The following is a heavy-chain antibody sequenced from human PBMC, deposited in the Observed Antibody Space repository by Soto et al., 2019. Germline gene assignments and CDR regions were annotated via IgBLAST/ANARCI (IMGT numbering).Heavy chain of an antibody. CDR3: ATHSKGYCSGGSCYGMDV. D-gene: IGHD2-15*01. Sequence: QVQLVQSGAEVKKPGASVKVSCKASGYTFTSYGISWVRQAPGQGLEWMGWISAYNGNTNYAQKLQGRVTMTTDTYTSTAYMELRSLRSDDTAVYYCATHSKGYCSGGSCYGMDVWGQGTTVTVSS. V-gene: IGHV1-18*04. J-gene: IGHJ6*02. CDR1: GYTFTSYG. CDR2: ISAYNGNT.